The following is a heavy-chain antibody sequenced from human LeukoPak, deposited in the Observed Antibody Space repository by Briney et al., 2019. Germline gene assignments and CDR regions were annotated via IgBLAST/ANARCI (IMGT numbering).Heavy chain of an antibody. Sequence: ASVKVSCKASGYTFTSYGISWVRQAPGQGLEWMGWISAYNGNTNYAQKLQGRVTITTDTSTSTAYMELRSLRSDDTAVYYCARAAAVVVVAATVWFDPWGQGALVTVSS. J-gene: IGHJ5*02. CDR1: GYTFTSYG. D-gene: IGHD2-15*01. V-gene: IGHV1-18*01. CDR2: ISAYNGNT. CDR3: ARAAAVVVVAATVWFDP.